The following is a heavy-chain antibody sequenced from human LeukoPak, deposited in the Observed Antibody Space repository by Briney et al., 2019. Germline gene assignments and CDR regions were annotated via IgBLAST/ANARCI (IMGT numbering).Heavy chain of an antibody. D-gene: IGHD6-6*01. J-gene: IGHJ5*02. CDR3: ARTNKRGIAARLNWFDL. Sequence: PSETLSLTCAVYGGSFSGYYWSWIRQPPGKGLEWIGEINHSGSTNYNPSLKSRVTISVDTSKNQFSLKLSSVTAADTAVYYCARTNKRGIAARLNWFDLWGQGTLVTVSS. CDR1: GGSFSGYY. V-gene: IGHV4-34*01. CDR2: INHSGST.